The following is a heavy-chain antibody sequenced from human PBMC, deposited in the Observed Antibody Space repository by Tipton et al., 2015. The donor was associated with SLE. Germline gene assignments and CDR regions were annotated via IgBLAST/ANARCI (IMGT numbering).Heavy chain of an antibody. V-gene: IGHV5-51*03. CDR1: GYSFTSYW. CDR3: ASSINMVPGVFDY. D-gene: IGHD3-10*01. J-gene: IGHJ4*02. Sequence: QSGPEVKKPGESLKISCKGSGYSFTSYWIGWVRQMPGKGLEWMGIIYPGNSATRNSPSFQGQVTISVDKSISTAYLQWTSLRASDTAMYYCASSINMVPGVFDYWGQGTLVTVSS. CDR2: IYPGNSAT.